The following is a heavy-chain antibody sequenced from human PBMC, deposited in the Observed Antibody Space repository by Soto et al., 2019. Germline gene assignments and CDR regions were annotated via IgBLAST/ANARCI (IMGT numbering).Heavy chain of an antibody. D-gene: IGHD4-17*01. V-gene: IGHV3-23*01. J-gene: IGHJ4*02. CDR2: ISGAGTSK. CDR1: GYTFCSYV. Sequence: EVKLLDSGGGSVQPGGSLRLSCAASGYTFCSYVMTWVRLAPGKGLEWVSSISGAGTSKFYADSVKGRFTISRDNSKNILYLEMDSLRAEDTAVYYCAKDLLSTVTTLGHWGQGTLVTVSA. CDR3: AKDLLSTVTTLGH.